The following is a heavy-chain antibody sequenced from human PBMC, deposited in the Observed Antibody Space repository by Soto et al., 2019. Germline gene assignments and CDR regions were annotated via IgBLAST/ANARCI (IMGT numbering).Heavy chain of an antibody. CDR2: IYHSGST. CDR3: ARVRASRVLRYFDWLYGYFDY. Sequence: SETLSLTCAVSGYSISSGYYWGWIRQPPGKGLEWIGSIYHSGSTYYNPSLKSRVTISVDTSKNQFSLKLSSVTAADTAVYYCARVRASRVLRYFDWLYGYFDYWAREPWSPSPQ. D-gene: IGHD3-9*01. V-gene: IGHV4-38-2*01. CDR1: GYSISSGYY. J-gene: IGHJ4*02.